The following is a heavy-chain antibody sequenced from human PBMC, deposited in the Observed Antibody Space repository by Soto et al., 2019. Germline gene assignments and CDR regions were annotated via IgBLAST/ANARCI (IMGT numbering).Heavy chain of an antibody. Sequence: SETLSLTCTVSGGSISSNDWWSWVRQPPGKGLEWIGEIYHSGSTNYNPSLKSRVIISVDTSKNQFSLRLSSVTAADTAVYYCARYIAASGTDDLDFWGQGTLVTVSS. V-gene: IGHV4-4*02. D-gene: IGHD6-13*01. J-gene: IGHJ4*02. CDR2: IYHSGST. CDR3: ARYIAASGTDDLDF. CDR1: GGSISSNDW.